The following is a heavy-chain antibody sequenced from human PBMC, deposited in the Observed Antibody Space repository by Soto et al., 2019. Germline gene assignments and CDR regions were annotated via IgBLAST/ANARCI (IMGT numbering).Heavy chain of an antibody. J-gene: IGHJ6*02. CDR3: ATTADCSSTSCSPYYYYGMDV. CDR1: GGSISSYY. V-gene: IGHV4-59*01. D-gene: IGHD2-2*01. CDR2: IYYSGST. Sequence: SETLSLTCTVSGGSISSYYWSWIRQPPGKGLEWIGYIYYSGSTNYNPSLKSRVTISADTSKNQFSLKLSSVTAADTAVYYCATTADCSSTSCSPYYYYGMDVWGQGTTVTVSS.